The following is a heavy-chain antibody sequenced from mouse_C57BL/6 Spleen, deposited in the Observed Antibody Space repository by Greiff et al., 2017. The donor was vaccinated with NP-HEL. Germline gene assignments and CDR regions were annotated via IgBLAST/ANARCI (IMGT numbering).Heavy chain of an antibody. CDR3: ARGGTTVVADY. V-gene: IGHV1-61*01. D-gene: IGHD1-1*01. J-gene: IGHJ2*01. CDR2: IYPSDSET. CDR1: GYTFTSYW. Sequence: QVQLQQPGAELVRPGSSVKLSCKASGYTFTSYWMDWVKQRPGQGLEWIGNIYPSDSETHYNQKFKDKATLTVDKSSSTAYMQLSSLTSEDSAVYYCARGGTTVVADYLGQGTTLTVSS.